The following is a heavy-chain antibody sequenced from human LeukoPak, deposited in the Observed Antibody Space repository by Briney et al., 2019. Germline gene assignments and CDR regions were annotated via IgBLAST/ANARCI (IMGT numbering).Heavy chain of an antibody. D-gene: IGHD2-15*01. CDR3: ARWEGGYCSGGSCYQNTFDY. V-gene: IGHV4-38-2*02. CDR2: IYHSGST. Sequence: PSETLSLTCTVSGYSISSGYYWGWIRQPPGKGLEWIGSIYHSGSTNYNPSLKSRVTISVDTSKNQFSLKLSSVTAADTAVYYCARWEGGYCSGGSCYQNTFDYWGQGTLVTVSS. CDR1: GYSISSGYY. J-gene: IGHJ4*02.